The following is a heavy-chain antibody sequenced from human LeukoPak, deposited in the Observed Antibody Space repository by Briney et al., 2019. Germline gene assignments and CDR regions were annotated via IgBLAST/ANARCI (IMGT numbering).Heavy chain of an antibody. J-gene: IGHJ5*02. CDR2: INEEGGEN. D-gene: IGHD2-15*01. Sequence: GGSLRLSCEASGFSFSKHWMSWVRQAPGKRREWVANINEEGGENTYVDSVKGRFTISRDYAKKSVYLQMNSLTAEDTAMYYSARGVGLFDPWGQGTLVTVSS. V-gene: IGHV3-7*04. CDR1: GFSFSKHW. CDR3: ARGVGLFDP.